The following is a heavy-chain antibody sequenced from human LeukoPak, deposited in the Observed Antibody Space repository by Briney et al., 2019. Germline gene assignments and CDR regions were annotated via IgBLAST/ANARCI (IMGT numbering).Heavy chain of an antibody. J-gene: IGHJ3*02. CDR2: IYYSGST. CDR3: ARHSSGYAFDI. Sequence: SETLSLTCTVSGGSISSGGYYWSWIRQHPGKGLEWIGYIYYSGSTYYNPSLKSRVTISVGTSKNQFSLKLSSVTAADTAVYYCARHSSGYAFDIWGQGTMVTVSS. V-gene: IGHV4-31*03. CDR1: GGSISSGGYY. D-gene: IGHD3-22*01.